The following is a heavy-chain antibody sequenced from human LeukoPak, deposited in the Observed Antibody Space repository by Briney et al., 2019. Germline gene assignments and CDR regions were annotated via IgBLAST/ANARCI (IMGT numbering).Heavy chain of an antibody. CDR2: INPKNSGT. CDR3: AREGDYDFWSGYFNFHGVFLAY. V-gene: IGHV1-2*02. CDR1: GYTFSDYY. J-gene: IGHJ4*02. D-gene: IGHD3-3*01. Sequence: ASVKISCKTSGYTFSDYYIHWVRQAPGQGLEWMGWINPKNSGTNYAQKFQGRVTMTTDTSTTTAYMELRSLRFDDTAVYYCAREGDYDFWSGYFNFHGVFLAYWGQGTLVTVSS.